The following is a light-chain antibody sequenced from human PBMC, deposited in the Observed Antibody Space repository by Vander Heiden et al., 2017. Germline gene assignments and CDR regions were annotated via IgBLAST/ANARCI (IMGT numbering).Light chain of an antibody. V-gene: IGKV3-20*01. CDR3: QQYGSSPYT. Sequence: EIVLTQSPGTLSLSPRERATLSCRASQSVSSSYLAWYQQKPGQAPRRLIYGASSRATGIPDRFSGSGSGTDFTLTISRLDPEDFAVYDCQQYGSSPYTFGQGTKLEIK. J-gene: IGKJ2*01. CDR1: QSVSSSY. CDR2: GAS.